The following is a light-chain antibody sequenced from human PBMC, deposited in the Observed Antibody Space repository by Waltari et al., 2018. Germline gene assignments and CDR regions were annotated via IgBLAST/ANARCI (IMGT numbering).Light chain of an antibody. CDR3: QLADSTVTYV. J-gene: IGLJ1*01. CDR2: KDT. CDR1: TLSKQY. Sequence: SHELTQPPSVSVSAGQTATITCSGETLSKQYVYWYQHKPGQGPVLLIYKDTERPSGIPDRFACSSSGTSVSLTISGVQAEDEADYYCQLADSTVTYVFGPGTKVIVL. V-gene: IGLV3-25*03.